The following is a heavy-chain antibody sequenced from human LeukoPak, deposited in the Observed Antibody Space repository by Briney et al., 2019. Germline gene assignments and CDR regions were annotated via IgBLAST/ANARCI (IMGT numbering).Heavy chain of an antibody. D-gene: IGHD1-7*01. CDR2: IHTSGST. Sequence: SETLSLTCTISGGSISSSHWSWIRQPAGKGLEWIGRIHTSGSTNHNPSLKGRVTLSVDTSKNQFSLKLSSVTAADTAVYYCARMRTGTGELDYWGQGTLVTVSS. J-gene: IGHJ4*02. V-gene: IGHV4-4*07. CDR3: ARMRTGTGELDY. CDR1: GGSISSSH.